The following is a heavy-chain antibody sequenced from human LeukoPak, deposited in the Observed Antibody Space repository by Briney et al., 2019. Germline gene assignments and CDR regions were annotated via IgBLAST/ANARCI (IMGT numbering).Heavy chain of an antibody. CDR3: ARCPGYSSGWYDYYYYYMDV. CDR2: INPSGGST. Sequence: GASVKVSCKASGYTFTGYYMHWVRQAPGQGLEWMGIINPSGGSTSYAQKFQGRVTMTRDMSTSTVYMELSSLRSEDTAVYYCARCPGYSSGWYDYYYYYMDVWGKGTTVTVSS. D-gene: IGHD6-19*01. V-gene: IGHV1-46*01. CDR1: GYTFTGYY. J-gene: IGHJ6*03.